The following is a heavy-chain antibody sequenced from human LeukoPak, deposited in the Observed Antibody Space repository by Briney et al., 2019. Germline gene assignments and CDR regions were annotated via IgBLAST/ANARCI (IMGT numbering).Heavy chain of an antibody. D-gene: IGHD6-13*01. CDR1: GGSISSSSYY. CDR3: ARLTGEFSHVAAAGVDY. Sequence: SETLSLTCTVSGGSISSSSYYWGWIRQPPGKGLEWIGSIYYSGSTYYNPSLKSRVTISVDTSKNQFSLKLSSVTAADTAVYYCARLTGEFSHVAAAGVDYWGQGTLATVSS. V-gene: IGHV4-39*01. CDR2: IYYSGST. J-gene: IGHJ4*02.